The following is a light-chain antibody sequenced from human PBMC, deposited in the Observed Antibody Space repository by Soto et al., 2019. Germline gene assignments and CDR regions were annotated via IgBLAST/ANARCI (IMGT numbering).Light chain of an antibody. Sequence: QSALTQPPPVSGTPGQTVTISCSGSSSNIGINFVYWYQQLPGRAPKLLVHSNNERPSGVPDRFSGSKSGTSASLAISGLRSEDEADYYCAAWDDSLSGWVFGGGTKVTVL. CDR2: SNN. CDR1: SSNIGINF. CDR3: AAWDDSLSGWV. V-gene: IGLV1-47*02. J-gene: IGLJ3*02.